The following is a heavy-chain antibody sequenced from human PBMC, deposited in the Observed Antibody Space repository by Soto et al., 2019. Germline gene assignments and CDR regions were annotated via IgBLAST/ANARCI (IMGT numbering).Heavy chain of an antibody. D-gene: IGHD2-2*01. J-gene: IGHJ4*02. CDR2: ILSDYNT. V-gene: IGHV3-23*03. CDR1: GFTFRDYT. CDR3: ARRTSAYFGY. Sequence: EVQLLESGGGLVQRGGSLTLSCAASGFTFRDYTMSWVRQAPGKVLECIAVILSDYNTYYAGSVRGRFTISRDNSKNTLYLEMNSLRAEDTAVYYCARRTSAYFGYWGQGALVTVSS.